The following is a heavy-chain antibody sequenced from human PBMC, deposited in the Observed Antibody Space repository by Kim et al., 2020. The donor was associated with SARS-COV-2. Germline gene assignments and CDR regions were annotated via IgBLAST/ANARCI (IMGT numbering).Heavy chain of an antibody. CDR1: GYTFTSYA. V-gene: IGHV1-3*01. Sequence: ASVKVSCKASGYTFTSYAMHWVRQAPGQRREWMGWINAGNGNTKYSQKFQGRVTITRDTSASTAYMELSSLRSEDTAVYYCARGQGGYSGYDWSYFDYWGQGTLGTVSS. D-gene: IGHD5-12*01. J-gene: IGHJ4*03. CDR3: ARGQGGYSGYDWSYFDY. CDR2: INAGNGNT.